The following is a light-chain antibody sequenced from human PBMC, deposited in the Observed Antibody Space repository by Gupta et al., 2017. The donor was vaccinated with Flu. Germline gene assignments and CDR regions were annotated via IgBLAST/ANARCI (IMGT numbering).Light chain of an antibody. CDR1: TSDLSSYNY. CDR2: DVS. Sequence: QSALTQPASVSGSPGQAITLSCSGTTSDLSSYNYVSWYQHYPGKAPKLMISDVSSRPAGVSNRFSGSKSGHTASLTISGLQAEDEADYYCISYTTSNTFVFGTGTKVTVL. V-gene: IGLV2-14*01. CDR3: ISYTTSNTFV. J-gene: IGLJ1*01.